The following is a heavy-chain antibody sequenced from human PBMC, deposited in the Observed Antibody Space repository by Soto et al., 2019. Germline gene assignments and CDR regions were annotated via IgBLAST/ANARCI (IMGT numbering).Heavy chain of an antibody. J-gene: IGHJ4*02. D-gene: IGHD3-22*01. CDR3: ARVSKKETYYYDSRGDYFDY. V-gene: IGHV3-30-3*01. Sequence: QVQLVESGGGVVQPGRSLRLSCAASGFTFSSYAMHWVRQAPGKGLEWVAVISYDGSNKYYADSVKGRFTISRDNSKNTLYLQMNSLRAEDTAVYYCARVSKKETYYYDSRGDYFDYWGQGTLVTVSS. CDR2: ISYDGSNK. CDR1: GFTFSSYA.